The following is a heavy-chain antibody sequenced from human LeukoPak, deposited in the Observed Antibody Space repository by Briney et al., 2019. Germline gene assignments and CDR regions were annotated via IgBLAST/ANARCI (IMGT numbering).Heavy chain of an antibody. J-gene: IGHJ3*02. D-gene: IGHD1-26*01. CDR1: GGSFSGYY. CDR3: ARRRGVGATFAFDI. V-gene: IGHV4-34*01. Sequence: SETLSLTCAVYGGSFSGYYWSWIRQPPGKGLEWIGEINHSGSTNYNPSLRSRVTISVDTSRNQFSLKLSSVTAADTAVYYCARRRGVGATFAFDIWGQGTMVTVSS. CDR2: INHSGST.